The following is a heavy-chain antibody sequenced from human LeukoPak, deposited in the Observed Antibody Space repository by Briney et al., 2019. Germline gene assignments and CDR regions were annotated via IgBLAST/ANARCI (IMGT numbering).Heavy chain of an antibody. Sequence: GGSLRLSCAASGFTFSSYSMNWVRQAPGKGLEWVSYIRSSSSTIYYADSVKGRFTISTDNANNSLYLQMNGLRAEDTAVYYCARSLRNAFDIWGQGTMVTVSS. CDR3: ARSLRNAFDI. CDR2: IRSSSSTI. V-gene: IGHV3-48*01. D-gene: IGHD3-3*01. J-gene: IGHJ3*02. CDR1: GFTFSSYS.